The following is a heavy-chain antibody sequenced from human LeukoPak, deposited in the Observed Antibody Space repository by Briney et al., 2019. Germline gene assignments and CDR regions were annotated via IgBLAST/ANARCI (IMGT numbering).Heavy chain of an antibody. CDR1: GFTFSSYA. D-gene: IGHD6-19*01. CDR2: ISGSGGST. CDR3: AKPPRVAYSSGWYDYYYYYMDV. V-gene: IGHV3-23*01. J-gene: IGHJ6*03. Sequence: GGSLRLSCAASGFTFSSYAMSWVRQAPGKGLEWVSAISGSGGSTYYADSVKGRFTISRDNSKNTLYLQMNSLRAEDTAVYYCAKPPRVAYSSGWYDYYYYYMDVWGKGTTVTVSS.